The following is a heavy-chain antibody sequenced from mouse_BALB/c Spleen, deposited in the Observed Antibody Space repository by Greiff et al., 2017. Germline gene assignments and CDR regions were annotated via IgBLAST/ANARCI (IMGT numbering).Heavy chain of an antibody. V-gene: IGHV1-12*01. J-gene: IGHJ1*01. Sequence: LQQPGAELVKPAASVKMSCKASGYTSTSYNLHWVKQTPGQVLEWIGAISPGNGDTFYNQKFKCKATLTADRSSSTAYMQLSSLTSEVCAVYYCATGWYFDVWGGGTTVTVSA. CDR1: GYTSTSYN. CDR2: ISPGNGDT. CDR3: ATGWYFDV.